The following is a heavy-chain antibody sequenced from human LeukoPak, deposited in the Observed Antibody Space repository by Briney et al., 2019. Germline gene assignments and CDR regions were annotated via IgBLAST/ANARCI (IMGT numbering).Heavy chain of an antibody. D-gene: IGHD3-10*01. J-gene: IGHJ4*02. CDR3: APSGHHYYGSGSSNYEDDY. Sequence: SVKVSCKASGGTFSSYAISWVRQAPGQGLEWMGRIIPILGIANYAQKFQGRVTITADKSTSTAYMELSSLRSEDTAVYYCAPSGHHYYGSGSSNYEDDYWGQGTLVTVSS. V-gene: IGHV1-69*04. CDR2: IIPILGIA. CDR1: GGTFSSYA.